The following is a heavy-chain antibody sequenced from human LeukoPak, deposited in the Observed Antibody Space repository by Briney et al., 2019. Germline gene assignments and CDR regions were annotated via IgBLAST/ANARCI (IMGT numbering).Heavy chain of an antibody. CDR3: AKDGSWGVRGVTPSFDY. D-gene: IGHD3-10*01. Sequence: PGGSLRLSCAASGFTFSSYAMSWVRQAPGKGLEGVSAISGSGGSTYYSDSVKRRFTISRDKSKNTLYLQMNSLRAEDTAVYYCAKDGSWGVRGVTPSFDYWGQGTLVTVSS. CDR1: GFTFSSYA. V-gene: IGHV3-23*01. CDR2: ISGSGGST. J-gene: IGHJ4*02.